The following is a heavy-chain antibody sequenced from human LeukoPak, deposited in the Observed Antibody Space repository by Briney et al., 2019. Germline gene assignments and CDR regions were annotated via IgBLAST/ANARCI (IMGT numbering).Heavy chain of an antibody. CDR2: TQSDGIT. D-gene: IGHD2-8*01. V-gene: IGHV4-4*08. CDR1: GVSVTIYQ. CDR3: ATNAGPVPHDAFEI. Sequence: SETLSLTCTVAGVSVTIYQWYWIRQPPGQGLEWIGYTQSDGITDYNPSLKSRVLISKDTSMNQISLRLSSVTAADTALYYCATNAGPVPHDAFEIWGQGTMVAVSS. J-gene: IGHJ3*02.